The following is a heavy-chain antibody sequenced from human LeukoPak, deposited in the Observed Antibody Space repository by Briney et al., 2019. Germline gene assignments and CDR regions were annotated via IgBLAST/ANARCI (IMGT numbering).Heavy chain of an antibody. CDR3: ATAGGDGSRMGFDP. V-gene: IGHV3-74*01. CDR1: GFTFSRYW. CDR2: ISADGSVT. Sequence: PGGSLRLPCADSGFTFSRYWMHWVRQTPGKGLVWVSCISADGSVTRYADSVKGRFTISRDNTKSTLYVQMHRLRAEDTAVYYCATAGGDGSRMGFDPWGQGTLVSVSS. J-gene: IGHJ5*02. D-gene: IGHD2-15*01.